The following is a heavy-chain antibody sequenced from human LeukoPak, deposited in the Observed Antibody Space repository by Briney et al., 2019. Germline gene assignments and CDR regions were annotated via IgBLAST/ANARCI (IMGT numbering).Heavy chain of an antibody. CDR3: ARLTSSWYQDWYFDL. Sequence: SETLSLTCTVASGSISNYDWSWIRQPAGKGLEWIGRIYTSGSTNYNPSLKSRVTMSVDTSKKQFSLKLSSVTAADTAVYYCARLTSSWYQDWYFDLWGRGTLVTVSS. CDR1: SGSISNYD. J-gene: IGHJ2*01. CDR2: IYTSGST. V-gene: IGHV4-4*07. D-gene: IGHD6-13*01.